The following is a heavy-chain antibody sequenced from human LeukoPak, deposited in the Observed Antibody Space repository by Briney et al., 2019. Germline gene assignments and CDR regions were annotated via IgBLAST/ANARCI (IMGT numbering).Heavy chain of an antibody. V-gene: IGHV4-39*01. Sequence: SETLSLTCTVSGDSINIIGYYWGWVRQPPGKGLEWIGSIYYSRSTYYNPSLKSRVTISLDTSKNQFSLKLNSVTAADTAVYYCVRRKAAAGIGGWFDPWGQGTLVTVSS. J-gene: IGHJ5*02. CDR2: IYYSRST. D-gene: IGHD6-13*01. CDR1: GDSINIIGYY. CDR3: VRRKAAAGIGGWFDP.